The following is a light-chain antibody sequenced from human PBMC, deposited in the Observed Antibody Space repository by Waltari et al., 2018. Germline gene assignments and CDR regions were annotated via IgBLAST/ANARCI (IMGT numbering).Light chain of an antibody. CDR3: QQYHTFYS. CDR1: QSISHW. J-gene: IGKJ2*03. V-gene: IGKV1-5*03. Sequence: DIQMTQSPSTLSASVGDTVTITCRASQSISHWLAWYQQKPGKAPKLLIYKTSILERGVPSRFSGVGSETEFALTISSLQPDDFATYHCQQYHTFYSFGQGTKPEIK. CDR2: KTS.